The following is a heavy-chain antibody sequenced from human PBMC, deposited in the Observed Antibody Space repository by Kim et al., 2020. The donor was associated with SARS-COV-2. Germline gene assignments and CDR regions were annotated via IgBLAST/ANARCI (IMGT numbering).Heavy chain of an antibody. J-gene: IGHJ4*02. CDR3: ARGTSPLSIDY. Sequence: GGSLRLSCAASGFTFSSYAMHWVRQAPGKGLEWVAVISYDGSNKYYADSVKGRFTISRDNSKNTLYLQMNSLRAEDTAVYYCARGTSPLSIDYWGQGTLVTVSS. CDR2: ISYDGSNK. D-gene: IGHD2-2*01. CDR1: GFTFSSYA. V-gene: IGHV3-30*04.